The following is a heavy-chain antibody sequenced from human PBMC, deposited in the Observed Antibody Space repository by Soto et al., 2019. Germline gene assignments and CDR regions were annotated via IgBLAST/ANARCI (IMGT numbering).Heavy chain of an antibody. J-gene: IGHJ4*02. CDR1: GFTFSNYA. Sequence: GSLRLSCAASGFTFSNYAMSWVRQAPGKGLEWVSAISGSGGSTYYADSVKGRFTISRDNSKNTLYLQMNSLRAEDTAVYYCAKDGYKEDDFWAGPFDYWGQGTLVTVSS. D-gene: IGHD3-3*01. CDR3: AKDGYKEDDFWAGPFDY. CDR2: ISGSGGST. V-gene: IGHV3-23*01.